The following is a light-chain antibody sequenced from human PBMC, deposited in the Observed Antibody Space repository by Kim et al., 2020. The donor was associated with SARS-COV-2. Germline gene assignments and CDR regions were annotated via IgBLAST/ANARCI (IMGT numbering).Light chain of an antibody. J-gene: IGLJ3*02. V-gene: IGLV3-21*04. CDR1: NIRSKS. CDR2: YDS. Sequence: APGKTARITCGGNNIRSKSVHWYQQKPGQAPVLVIYYDSDRPSGIPERFSGSNSGNTATLTISRVEAGDEADYYCQLWDSSSDHPVFGGGTQLTVL. CDR3: QLWDSSSDHPV.